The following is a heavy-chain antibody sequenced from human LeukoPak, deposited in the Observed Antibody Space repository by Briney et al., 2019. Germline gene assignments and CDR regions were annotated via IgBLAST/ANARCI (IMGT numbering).Heavy chain of an antibody. V-gene: IGHV1-3*01. CDR1: GYTFTSYA. CDR2: ISAGNGNT. CDR3: ARDSGSGNNDY. D-gene: IGHD1-26*01. Sequence: ASVTVSFTASGYTFTSYAIHWVRQAPGQRLEWMGWISAGNGNTKYSQNFQGRVTFISNTTATTAFMELSSLRSEDAAVYYCARDSGSGNNDYWGQGTLVTVSS. J-gene: IGHJ4*02.